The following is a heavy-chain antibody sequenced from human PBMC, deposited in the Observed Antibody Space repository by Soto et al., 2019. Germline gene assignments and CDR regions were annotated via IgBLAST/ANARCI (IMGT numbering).Heavy chain of an antibody. V-gene: IGHV1-69*13. Sequence: GASVKVSCKASGCTFSSYAISWVRQAPGQGLEWMGGIIPIFGTANYAQKFQGRVTITADESTSTAYMELSSLRSEDTAVYYCARERGIAAAGDFDYWGQGTLVTVSS. D-gene: IGHD6-13*01. CDR1: GCTFSSYA. J-gene: IGHJ4*02. CDR3: ARERGIAAAGDFDY. CDR2: IIPIFGTA.